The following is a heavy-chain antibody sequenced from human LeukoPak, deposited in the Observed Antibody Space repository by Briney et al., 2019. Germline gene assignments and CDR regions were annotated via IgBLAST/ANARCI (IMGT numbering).Heavy chain of an antibody. D-gene: IGHD6-13*01. CDR1: GFTFSTYS. J-gene: IGHJ4*02. CDR3: ARDAAAEFDY. CDR2: ISSSSSYI. Sequence: GGSLRLSCAASGFTFSTYSMNWVRQAPGKGLEWVSSISSSSSYIYYADSVKGRFTISRDNAKNSLYLQMNSLRAEDTAVYYCARDAAAEFDYWGQGTLVTVSS. V-gene: IGHV3-21*01.